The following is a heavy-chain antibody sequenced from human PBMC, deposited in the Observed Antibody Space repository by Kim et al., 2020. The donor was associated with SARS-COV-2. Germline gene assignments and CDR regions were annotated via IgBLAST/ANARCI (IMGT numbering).Heavy chain of an antibody. D-gene: IGHD6-13*01. CDR3: ARVLGIAAAIGFYGMDV. CDR2: IIPIFGTA. J-gene: IGHJ6*02. CDR1: GGTFSSYA. Sequence: SVKVSCKASGGTFSSYAISWVRQAPGQGLEWMGGIIPIFGTANYAQKFQGRVTITADESTSTAYMELSSLRSEDTAVYYCARVLGIAAAIGFYGMDVWGQGATVTVSS. V-gene: IGHV1-69*13.